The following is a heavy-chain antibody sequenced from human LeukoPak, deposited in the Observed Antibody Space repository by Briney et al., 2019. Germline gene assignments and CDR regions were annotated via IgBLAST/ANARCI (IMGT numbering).Heavy chain of an antibody. D-gene: IGHD5-18*01. CDR2: IYYSGST. V-gene: IGHV4-59*01. Sequence: SETLSLTCTVSGGSISSYYWSWIRQPPGKGLEWIGYIYYSGSTNYNPSLKSRVTISVDTSKNQFSLKLSSVTAADTAVYYCARGARGYSYGKFDYWGQGTLVTVSS. CDR3: ARGARGYSYGKFDY. J-gene: IGHJ4*02. CDR1: GGSISSYY.